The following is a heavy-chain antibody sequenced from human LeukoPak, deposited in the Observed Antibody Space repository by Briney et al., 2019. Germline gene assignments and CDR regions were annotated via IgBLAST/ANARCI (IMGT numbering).Heavy chain of an antibody. CDR3: ARDVVRGEDY. CDR1: GGSISSSSYY. V-gene: IGHV4-39*07. D-gene: IGHD2-21*01. J-gene: IGHJ4*02. Sequence: SETLSLTCTVSGGSISSSSYYWGWIRQPPGKGLEWIGSIYHSGSTYYNPSLKSRVTISVDTSKNQFSLKLSSVTAADTAVYYCARDVVRGEDYWGQGTLVTVSS. CDR2: IYHSGST.